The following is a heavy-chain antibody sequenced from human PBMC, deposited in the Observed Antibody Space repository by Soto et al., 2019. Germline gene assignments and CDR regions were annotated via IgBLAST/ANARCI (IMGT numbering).Heavy chain of an antibody. Sequence: GGSMSLSCAASEFTISSYVMSWIRQAPGKGLEWVSVIYSGSSTYYAASVKGQFTIPRHNSKNTLYLQMNSLRAEDTAVYYCASMSLLGSEYWYMDVRGKGTTVTVSS. CDR1: EFTISSYV. CDR3: ASMSLLGSEYWYMDV. CDR2: IYSGSST. J-gene: IGHJ6*03. D-gene: IGHD2-8*02. V-gene: IGHV3-53*04.